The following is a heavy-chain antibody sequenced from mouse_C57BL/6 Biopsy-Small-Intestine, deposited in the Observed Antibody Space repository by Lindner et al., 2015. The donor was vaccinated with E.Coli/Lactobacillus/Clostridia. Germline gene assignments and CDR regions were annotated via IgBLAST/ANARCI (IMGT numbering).Heavy chain of an antibody. D-gene: IGHD3-1*01. CDR2: IYPGDGDT. Sequence: VQLQESGPELVKPGASVKISCKASGYAFSSSWMNWVKQRPGKGLEWIGRIYPGDGDTNYNGKFKGKATLTADKSPGTAYMQLSSLTSEDSAVYFCARSSGPLYYYAMDYWGQGTSVTVSS. J-gene: IGHJ4*01. CDR3: ARSSGPLYYYAMDY. V-gene: IGHV1-82*01. CDR1: GYAFSSSW.